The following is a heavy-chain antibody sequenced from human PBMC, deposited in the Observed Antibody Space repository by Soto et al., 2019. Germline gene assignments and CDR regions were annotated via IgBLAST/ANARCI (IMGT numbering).Heavy chain of an antibody. V-gene: IGHV3-15*07. D-gene: IGHD2-21*02. J-gene: IGHJ6*02. Sequence: GGSLRLSCAASGFTFSNAWMNWVRQAPGKGLEWVGRIKSKTDGGTTDYAAPVKGRFTISRDDSKNTLYLQMNSLKTEDTAVYYCTTDFVGGDIVVVTASYGMDVWGQGTTVTVSS. CDR3: TTDFVGGDIVVVTASYGMDV. CDR1: GFTFSNAW. CDR2: IKSKTDGGTT.